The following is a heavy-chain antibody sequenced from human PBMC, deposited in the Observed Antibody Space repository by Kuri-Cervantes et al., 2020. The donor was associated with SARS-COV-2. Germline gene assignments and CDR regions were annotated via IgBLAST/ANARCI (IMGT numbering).Heavy chain of an antibody. D-gene: IGHD6-13*01. CDR1: GYTFTGYY. Sequence: ASVKVSCKASGYTFTGYYMHWVRQAPGQGLEWMGWVNPNSGGTNYAQKFQGRVTMTRDTSISTAYMELSRLRSDDTAVYYCARDRGRIAAAGIGWFDPWGQGTLVTVSS. CDR3: ARDRGRIAAAGIGWFDP. CDR2: VNPNSGGT. J-gene: IGHJ5*02. V-gene: IGHV1-2*02.